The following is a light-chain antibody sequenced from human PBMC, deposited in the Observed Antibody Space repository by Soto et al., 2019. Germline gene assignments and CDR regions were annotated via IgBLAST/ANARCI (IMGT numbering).Light chain of an antibody. CDR1: QSLLHSDGKTY. J-gene: IGKJ1*01. Sequence: DVVMTQSPLSLPVTLGQPASISCRSSQSLLHSDGKTYLYWYLQRPGQPPRLLTYEVSNRFSGVPDRFSGRGSGTDVKLRSSRVETEHVGLYFCMQTRQLPLPFGQGTTVDIK. CDR2: EVS. V-gene: IGKV2D-29*01. CDR3: MQTRQLPLP.